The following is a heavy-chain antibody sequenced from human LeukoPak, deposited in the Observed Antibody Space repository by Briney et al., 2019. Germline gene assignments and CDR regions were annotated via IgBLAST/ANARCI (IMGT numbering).Heavy chain of an antibody. Sequence: QTLSLTCAISGDSVSSNSVTWNWIRQSPSGGLEWLGRTYYRSTWYNDYAVSVRGRVTVNPDTSKNQFSLHLNSATPEDTAVYYCARRLTQYDCFDPWGQGILVTVSS. CDR2: TYYRSTWYN. D-gene: IGHD2-2*01. V-gene: IGHV6-1*01. CDR3: ARRLTQYDCFDP. CDR1: GDSVSSNSVT. J-gene: IGHJ5*02.